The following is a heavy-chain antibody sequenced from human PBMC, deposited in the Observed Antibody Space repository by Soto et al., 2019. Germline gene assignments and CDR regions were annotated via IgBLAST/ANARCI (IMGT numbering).Heavy chain of an antibody. J-gene: IGHJ4*02. Sequence: GGSLRLSCAASGFMFSSYWMSWVRQAPGKGLEWVANIKQDGGEKHYVDSVKGRFTISRDNAKNSLYLQMNSLRAEDTAVYYCAREGEQWDFHYWGQGTLVTVSS. CDR2: IKQDGGEK. CDR3: AREGEQWDFHY. D-gene: IGHD6-19*01. V-gene: IGHV3-7*01. CDR1: GFMFSSYW.